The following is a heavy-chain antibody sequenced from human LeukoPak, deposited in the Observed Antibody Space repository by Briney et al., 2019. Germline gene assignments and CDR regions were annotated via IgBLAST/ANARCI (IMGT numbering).Heavy chain of an antibody. CDR3: ARGYNRGSYYNY. J-gene: IGHJ4*02. V-gene: IGHV4-34*01. CDR2: INNSGST. CDR1: GGSFSGNY. Sequence: PSETLSLTCVVYGGSFSGNYWSWIRQPPGKGLEWVGEINNSGSTNYNPSLKSRVTISLDTSKNQFSLKLSSVTAADTAVYYCARGYNRGSYYNYWGQETLVTVSS. D-gene: IGHD3-16*01.